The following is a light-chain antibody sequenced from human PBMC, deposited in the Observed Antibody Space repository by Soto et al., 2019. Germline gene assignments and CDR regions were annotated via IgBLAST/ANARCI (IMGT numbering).Light chain of an antibody. J-gene: IGKJ2*01. CDR1: QGISSY. Sequence: DIRLTQSPSFLSASVGDRVTITCRASQGISSYLAWYQQKPGKAPKLLIYAASTLQSGVPSRFSGSGSGTEFTLTISSLQPEDFATYYCQQLNSYPLMYTFGQGTKLEIK. CDR3: QQLNSYPLMYT. V-gene: IGKV1-9*01. CDR2: AAS.